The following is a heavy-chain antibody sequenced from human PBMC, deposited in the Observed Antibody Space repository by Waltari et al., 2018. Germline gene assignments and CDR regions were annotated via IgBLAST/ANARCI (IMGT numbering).Heavy chain of an antibody. D-gene: IGHD4-17*01. V-gene: IGHV3-23*01. CDR3: AKDKIRDYRHDAFDI. CDR2: IGGSGGRT. Sequence: EVQLLESGGGLVQPGGSLRLSCAAPGFASTSSAFSWVRQAPGKGLGWSSTIGGSGGRTYYEDSVKSRFTISRDNTKNTLYLQMNSLRAEDTAVYYCAKDKIRDYRHDAFDIWGQGTMVTVSS. CDR1: GFASTSSA. J-gene: IGHJ3*02.